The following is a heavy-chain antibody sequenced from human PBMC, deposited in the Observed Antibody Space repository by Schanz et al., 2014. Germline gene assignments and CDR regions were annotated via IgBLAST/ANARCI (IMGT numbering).Heavy chain of an antibody. CDR3: ARGGRAYYFDD. V-gene: IGHV3-30*03. Sequence: VQLVESGGGVVQPGGSLRLSCATSGFTLNNAWMNWVRQAPGKGLEWVALVSSDGNNDYYTDSVKGRFTISRDNSKNTLYLQMNSLRAEDTAVYYCARGGRAYYFDDWGQGTLVAVSS. CDR1: GFTLNNAW. CDR2: VSSDGNND. J-gene: IGHJ4*02.